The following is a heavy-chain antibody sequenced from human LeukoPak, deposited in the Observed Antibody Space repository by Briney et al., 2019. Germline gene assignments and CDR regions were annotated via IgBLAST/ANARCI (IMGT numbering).Heavy chain of an antibody. D-gene: IGHD3-10*01. V-gene: IGHV4-61*09. Sequence: SETLSLTCTVSGYSISSGYYRSRTRPPAGKGLEWIGQSYIYWCTNYNPSLRSRVTISLGTSKNQFSLKLSSVTAADTAVYYCARDHNSPMVRGDPAFDPWGQGTLVSVSS. J-gene: IGHJ5*02. CDR3: ARDHNSPMVRGDPAFDP. CDR1: GYSISSGYY. CDR2: SYIYWCT.